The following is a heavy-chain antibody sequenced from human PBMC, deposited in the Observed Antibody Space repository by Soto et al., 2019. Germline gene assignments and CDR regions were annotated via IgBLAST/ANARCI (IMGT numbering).Heavy chain of an antibody. Sequence: PSETLSLTCTVSGGSLSPNYWTWIRQPPGKGLEWVGYIYFGGTTSYNPSLRSRVTISVDTSNNQFSLKLSSVTAADTAVYYCARRYGDCFDYWGQGTLVTVSS. J-gene: IGHJ4*02. CDR3: ARRYGDCFDY. V-gene: IGHV4-4*09. CDR1: GGSLSPNY. D-gene: IGHD4-17*01. CDR2: IYFGGTT.